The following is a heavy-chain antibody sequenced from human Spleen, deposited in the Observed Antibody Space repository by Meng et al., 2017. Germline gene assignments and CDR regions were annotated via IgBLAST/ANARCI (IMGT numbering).Heavy chain of an antibody. CDR2: IIPIFGTA. Sequence: SVKVSCKASGGTFSSHAISWVRQAPGQGLEWMGGIIPIFGTANYAQKFQGRVTITADESTTTAYMELSRLRSDDTAVYYCARDGWFGVNWFDPWGQGTLVTVSS. V-gene: IGHV1-69*13. J-gene: IGHJ5*02. CDR3: ARDGWFGVNWFDP. D-gene: IGHD3-10*01. CDR1: GGTFSSHA.